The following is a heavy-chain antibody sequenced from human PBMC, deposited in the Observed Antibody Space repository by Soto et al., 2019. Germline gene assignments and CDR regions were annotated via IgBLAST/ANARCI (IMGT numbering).Heavy chain of an antibody. D-gene: IGHD3-22*01. CDR1: GFIFRTHW. CDR2: IKEDGSEE. CDR3: AGEYDSSGY. J-gene: IGHJ4*02. Sequence: GGSLRLSCEASGFIFRTHWMTWVRQAPGKGLEWVANIKEDGSEENYVDSVKGRFTISRDNSKNTLYLQMNSLRAEDTAVYYCAGEYDSSGYWGQGTLVTVSS. V-gene: IGHV3-7*03.